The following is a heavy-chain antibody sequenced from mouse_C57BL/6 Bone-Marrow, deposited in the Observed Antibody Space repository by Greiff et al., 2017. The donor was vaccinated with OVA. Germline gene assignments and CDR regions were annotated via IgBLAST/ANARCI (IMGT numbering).Heavy chain of an antibody. D-gene: IGHD1-1*01. Sequence: VQLQQPGAELVKPGASVKLSCKASGYTFTSYWMHWVKQRPGQGLEWIGMIHPNSGSTNYNEKFKSKATLTVDKSSSTAYMQLSSLTSEDSAVYYGARYYGSSSYYYAMDYWGQGTSVTVSS. CDR2: IHPNSGST. V-gene: IGHV1-64*01. CDR1: GYTFTSYW. J-gene: IGHJ4*01. CDR3: ARYYGSSSYYYAMDY.